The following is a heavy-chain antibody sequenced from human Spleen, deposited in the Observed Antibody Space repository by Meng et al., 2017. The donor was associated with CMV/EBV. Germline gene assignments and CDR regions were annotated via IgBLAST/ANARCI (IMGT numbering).Heavy chain of an antibody. V-gene: IGHV3-74*01. CDR2: INSDGSST. CDR3: VCLVVPADSKYYGMDV. CDR1: GFTFSNYW. Sequence: LSLTCAASGFTFSNYWMHWVRQAPGKGLVWVSRINSDGSSTSYADSVKGRFTISRDNAKSTLYLQMNSLRAEDTAVYYCVCLVVPADSKYYGMDVWGQGTTVTVSS. D-gene: IGHD2-2*01. J-gene: IGHJ6*02.